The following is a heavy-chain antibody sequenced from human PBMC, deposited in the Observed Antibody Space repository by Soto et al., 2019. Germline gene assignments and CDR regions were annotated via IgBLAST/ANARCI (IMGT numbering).Heavy chain of an antibody. CDR1: GFTFSNFA. CDR2: ISNSGRST. V-gene: IGHV3-23*01. J-gene: IGHJ4*02. CDR3: ANHRGFLVTQYFFDY. Sequence: GGSLRLSCAASGFTFSNFAMSWVRHAPGKGLEWVSSISNSGRSTYYADSVQGRFTISRDNSKNTLYLQMNSLRAEDTAVYYCANHRGFLVTQYFFDYWGQGTLVTVSS. D-gene: IGHD2-21*02.